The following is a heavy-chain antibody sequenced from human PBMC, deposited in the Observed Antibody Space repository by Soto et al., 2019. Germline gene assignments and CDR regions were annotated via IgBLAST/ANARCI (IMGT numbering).Heavy chain of an antibody. D-gene: IGHD4-17*01. Sequence: EVQLVESGGGLVQPGGSLRLSCAASGFTFRHYAMNWVRQAPGKGLEWVSGISSGRGATIRYAESVHGRFSISRDNSKNTLFLQMNNLRVDDTALYYCAKDQGEGGDYENLLPSDWGQGILVTVSS. CDR2: ISSGRGATI. J-gene: IGHJ4*02. CDR3: AKDQGEGGDYENLLPSD. CDR1: GFTFRHYA. V-gene: IGHV3-23*04.